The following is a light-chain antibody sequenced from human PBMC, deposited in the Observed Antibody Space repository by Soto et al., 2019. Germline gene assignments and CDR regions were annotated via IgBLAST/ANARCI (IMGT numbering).Light chain of an antibody. CDR1: QSVSSTY. CDR2: GAS. CDR3: QQCVSSPWT. Sequence: EIVLTQSPGTLSLSPGERATLSCRASQSVSSTYLTWYQQKPGQPPRLLIYGASSRATGIPDRFSGSGSGTDFTLTISRLEPEYFAVYYCQQCVSSPWTFGQGAKVEIK. V-gene: IGKV3-20*01. J-gene: IGKJ1*01.